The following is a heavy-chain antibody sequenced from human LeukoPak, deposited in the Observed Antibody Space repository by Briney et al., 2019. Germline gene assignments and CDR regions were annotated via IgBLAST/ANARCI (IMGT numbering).Heavy chain of an antibody. D-gene: IGHD1-26*01. CDR3: ARRNNEVGATMGDWFDP. CDR2: VYPGDSGT. V-gene: IGHV5-51*01. J-gene: IGHJ5*02. Sequence: GESLKISCKGAGDSFTSYWIGWGRRMPGKGLEGWGIVYPGDSGTRYSPSFQGQVTISADKSISTAYLQWSSLKASDTAMYYCARRNNEVGATMGDWFDPWGQGTLVTVSS. CDR1: GDSFTSYW.